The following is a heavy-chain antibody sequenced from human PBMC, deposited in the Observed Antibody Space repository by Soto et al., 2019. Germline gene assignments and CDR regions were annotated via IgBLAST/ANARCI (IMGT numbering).Heavy chain of an antibody. V-gene: IGHV5-10-1*01. J-gene: IGHJ6*02. CDR3: ARHLLPDTGYDLRVGLDG. D-gene: IGHD5-12*01. Sequence: RGYSLNISCKGSGYSFTSYWISWVRQMPGKGLEWMGRIDPSDSYTNYSPSFQGHVTISADKSISTAYLQWSSLKASDTAMYYCARHLLPDTGYDLRVGLDGRGHGTKVTV. CDR2: IDPSDSYT. CDR1: GYSFTSYW.